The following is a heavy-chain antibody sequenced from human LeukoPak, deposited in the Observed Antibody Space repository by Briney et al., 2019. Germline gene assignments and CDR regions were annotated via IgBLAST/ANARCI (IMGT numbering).Heavy chain of an antibody. CDR2: ISGLVDST. V-gene: IGHV3-23*01. Sequence: PGGSLRLSCTASGFTFSTYSMTWVRQAPGKGLEWGSTISGLVDSTYYADSVKGRASISTDNAKDTLWLQMNRHIAPETAVYVFAKSGMIILNAAMAVWGQGTPVTVSS. CDR3: AKSGMIILNAAMAV. J-gene: IGHJ6*02. D-gene: IGHD3-22*01. CDR1: GFTFSTYS.